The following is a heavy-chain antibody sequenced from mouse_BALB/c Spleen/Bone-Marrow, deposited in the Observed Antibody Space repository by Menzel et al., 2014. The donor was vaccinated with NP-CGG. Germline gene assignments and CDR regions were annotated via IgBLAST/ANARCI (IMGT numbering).Heavy chain of an antibody. V-gene: IGHV1-9*01. D-gene: IGHD2-3*01. CDR1: GYTFSSYW. J-gene: IGHJ1*01. Sequence: QVQLQQSGAELMKPGASVKISCKATGYTFSSYWIEWVKQRPGHGLEWIGEILPGSGSTNYNEKFKGKATFTADTPSNTAYMQLSSLTSEDSAVYYCARRGGWLGYFDVWGAGTTVTVSS. CDR2: ILPGSGST. CDR3: ARRGGWLGYFDV.